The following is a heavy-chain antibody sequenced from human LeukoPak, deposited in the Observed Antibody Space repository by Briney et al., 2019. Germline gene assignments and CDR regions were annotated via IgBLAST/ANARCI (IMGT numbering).Heavy chain of an antibody. D-gene: IGHD5-12*01. Sequence: GGSLRLSCAASGFTFSKYGMNWVRQAPGKGLEWVAVIWSDGSNKYYADSVKGRFTISRDNAKNSLYLQMNSLRAEDTAMYYCARGRYSGTTYYFDYWGQGTLVTVSS. CDR1: GFTFSKYG. CDR3: ARGRYSGTTYYFDY. J-gene: IGHJ4*02. CDR2: IWSDGSNK. V-gene: IGHV3-33*01.